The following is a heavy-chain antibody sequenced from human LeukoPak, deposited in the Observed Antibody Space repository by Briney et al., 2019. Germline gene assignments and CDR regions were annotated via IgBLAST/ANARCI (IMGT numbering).Heavy chain of an antibody. CDR3: ARYRAAARSGIDY. D-gene: IGHD6-13*01. CDR2: IRSKAYGGTT. J-gene: IGHJ4*02. V-gene: IGHV3-49*04. Sequence: PGGSLRLSCTASGFTFGDYAMSWVRQAPGKGLEWVGFIRSKAYGGTTEYAASVKGRFTISRDDSKSIAYLQMNSLKTDDTAVYYCARYRAAARSGIDYWGQGTLVTVSS. CDR1: GFTFGDYA.